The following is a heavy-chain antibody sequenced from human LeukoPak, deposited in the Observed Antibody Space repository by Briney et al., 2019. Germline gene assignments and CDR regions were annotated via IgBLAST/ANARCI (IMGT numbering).Heavy chain of an antibody. CDR3: VTFGIESYRLLDY. D-gene: IGHD3-16*01. Sequence: GGSLRLSCAASGFTFSSYWMSWVRQAPGKGLEWVANIKQDGSEKYYVDSVKGRFTISRDNAKNTLYLQMNSLRAEDTAVYYCVTFGIESYRLLDYWGQGTLVTVSS. CDR2: IKQDGSEK. J-gene: IGHJ4*02. V-gene: IGHV3-7*01. CDR1: GFTFSSYW.